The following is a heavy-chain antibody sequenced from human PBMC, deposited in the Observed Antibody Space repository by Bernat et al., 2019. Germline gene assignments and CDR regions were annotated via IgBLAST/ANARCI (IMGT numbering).Heavy chain of an antibody. Sequence: EAQLVESGGGLVKPGRSLRLSCTASGFTFGDYAMSWFRQAPGKGLEWVGFIRSKAYGGTTEYAASVKGRFTISRDDSKSIAYLQMNSLKTEDTAVYYCTRGRITIFGVVKGNDYWGQGTLVTVSS. CDR2: IRSKAYGGTT. V-gene: IGHV3-49*05. CDR3: TRGRITIFGVVKGNDY. CDR1: GFTFGDYA. D-gene: IGHD3-3*01. J-gene: IGHJ4*02.